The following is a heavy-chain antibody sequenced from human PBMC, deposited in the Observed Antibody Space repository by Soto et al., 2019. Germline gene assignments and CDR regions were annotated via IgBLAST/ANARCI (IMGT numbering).Heavy chain of an antibody. V-gene: IGHV1-69*08. J-gene: IGHJ6*02. CDR1: GDTFSSYT. Sequence: QVQLVQSGAEVKKPGSSVKVSCRASGDTFSSYTVNWVRQAPGRGLEWLGRIIPVLGTTDYAQKFKGRITITTHKSTTIVYMELSILRSEARAVYYCARRRYCVYVFYHKHYYGMDVWGQVTTVTVAS. CDR2: IIPVLGTT. D-gene: IGHD2-15*01. CDR3: ARRRYCVYVFYHKHYYGMDV.